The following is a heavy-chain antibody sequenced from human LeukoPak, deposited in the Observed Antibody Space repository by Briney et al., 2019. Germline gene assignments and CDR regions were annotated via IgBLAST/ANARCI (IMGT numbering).Heavy chain of an antibody. D-gene: IGHD2-15*01. J-gene: IGHJ5*02. CDR3: ARVRSFRFDT. CDR2: ISSSESTI. Sequence: GGSLRLSCVASGFTVSSNYMNWVRQAPGKGLEWVSYISSSESTIHYADSVKGRFTISRDNAKNSLYLQMNGLRVEDTAVYYCARVRSFRFDTWGRGTLVTVSS. CDR1: GFTVSSNY. V-gene: IGHV3-11*04.